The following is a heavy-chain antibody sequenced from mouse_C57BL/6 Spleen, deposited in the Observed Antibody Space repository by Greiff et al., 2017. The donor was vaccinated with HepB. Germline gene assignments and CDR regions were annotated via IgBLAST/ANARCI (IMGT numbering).Heavy chain of an antibody. CDR1: GYTFTSYW. CDR3: ARNYEGAMDY. Sequence: VQLQQPGAELVMPGASVKLSCKASGYTFTSYWMHWVKQRPGQGLEWIGEIDPSDSYTNYNQKFKGKSTLTVDKPSSTAYMQHSSLTSEDSAVYYCARNYEGAMDYWGQGTTVTVSS. CDR2: IDPSDSYT. V-gene: IGHV1-69*01. J-gene: IGHJ4*01. D-gene: IGHD2-4*01.